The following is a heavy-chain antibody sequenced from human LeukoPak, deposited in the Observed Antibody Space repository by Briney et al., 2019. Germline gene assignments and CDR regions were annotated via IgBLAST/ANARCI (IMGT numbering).Heavy chain of an antibody. Sequence: GGSLRLSCAASGFTFSSYWMSWVRQAPGKGLEWVANIKQGGSEKYYVDSVKGRFTISRDKAKNSLYLQMNSLRAEDTAVYYCARGVSTVTTKYYFDHWGQGTLVTVSS. J-gene: IGHJ4*02. D-gene: IGHD4-17*01. CDR3: ARGVSTVTTKYYFDH. CDR1: GFTFSSYW. CDR2: IKQGGSEK. V-gene: IGHV3-7*01.